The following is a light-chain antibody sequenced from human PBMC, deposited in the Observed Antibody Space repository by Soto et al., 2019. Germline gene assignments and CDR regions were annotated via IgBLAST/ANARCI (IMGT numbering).Light chain of an antibody. J-gene: IGLJ2*01. CDR1: SSNIGAGYD. CDR3: QYYDSSLSGVV. CDR2: GNS. V-gene: IGLV1-40*01. Sequence: QSVLTQPPSVSGAPGQRVTISWTVISSNIGAGYDVHWYQQLPGTAPKLLIYGNSNRPSGVPDRFSGSKSGTSASLAITGLQAEDEADYYCQYYDSSLSGVVFGGGTKLTVL.